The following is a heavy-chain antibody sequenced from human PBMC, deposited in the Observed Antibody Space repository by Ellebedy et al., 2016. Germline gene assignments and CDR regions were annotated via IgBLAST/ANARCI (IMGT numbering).Heavy chain of an antibody. J-gene: IGHJ6*02. Sequence: ASVKVSCKASGYTFTNYAMNWVRQAPGQGLEWMGWINTNTGNPTYAQGFTGRFVFSLDTSVSTAYLQISSLKAEDTAVYYCARDRGAVAAYGMGVWGQGTTVTVSS. CDR2: INTNTGNP. CDR3: ARDRGAVAAYGMGV. D-gene: IGHD6-19*01. V-gene: IGHV7-4-1*02. CDR1: GYTFTNYA.